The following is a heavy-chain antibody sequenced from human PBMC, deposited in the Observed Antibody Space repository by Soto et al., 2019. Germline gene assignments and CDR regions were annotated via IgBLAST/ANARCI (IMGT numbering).Heavy chain of an antibody. CDR1: GFTFSSYG. CDR2: ISYDGSNK. Sequence: HPGGSLRLSCAASGFTFSSYGMHWVRQAPGKGLEWVAVISYDGSNKYYADSVKGRFTISRDNSKNTLYLQMNSLRAEDTAVYYCANALYDILTGFGTWGQGTLVTVSS. D-gene: IGHD3-9*01. J-gene: IGHJ4*02. CDR3: ANALYDILTGFGT. V-gene: IGHV3-30*18.